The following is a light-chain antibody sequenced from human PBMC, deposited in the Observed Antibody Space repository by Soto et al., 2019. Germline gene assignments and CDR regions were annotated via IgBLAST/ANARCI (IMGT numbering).Light chain of an antibody. Sequence: EIVMSQSPVTLSVSPGERATLSCRASQSVSSNLAWYQQKPGQAPRLLIYGAFTRAPGVPARFSGSGSGTEFTLTISSLQSEDFAVYFCQQYDNWPGTSGQGTKVDIK. CDR2: GAF. CDR3: QQYDNWPGT. J-gene: IGKJ1*01. V-gene: IGKV3-15*01. CDR1: QSVSSN.